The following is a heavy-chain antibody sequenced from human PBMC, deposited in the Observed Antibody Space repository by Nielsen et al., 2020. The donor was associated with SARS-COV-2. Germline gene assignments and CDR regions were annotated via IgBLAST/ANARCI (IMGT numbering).Heavy chain of an antibody. Sequence: SGPTLVKPPQTLTLTCTFSGFSLSTSGMCVSWIRPPPGKALEWLALIDWDDDKYYSTSLKTRLTISKDTSKNQVVLTMTNMDPVDTATYYCARTRDYYDSSGYSYYFDYWGQGTLVTVSS. D-gene: IGHD3-22*01. CDR1: GFSLSTSGMC. CDR2: IDWDDDK. V-gene: IGHV2-70*01. J-gene: IGHJ4*02. CDR3: ARTRDYYDSSGYSYYFDY.